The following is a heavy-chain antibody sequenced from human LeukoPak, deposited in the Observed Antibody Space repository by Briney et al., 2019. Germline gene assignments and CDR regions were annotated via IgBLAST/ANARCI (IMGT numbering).Heavy chain of an antibody. J-gene: IGHJ4*02. Sequence: PSETLSLTCTVSGGSISSNSYYWGWIRQPPGKGLEWIGSIFHSGSTYYNPSLKSRVTISVDTSKNQFSLKLTSVTAADTAVYYCARGEDWKSTTFDYWGQGTLVTVAS. CDR2: IFHSGST. D-gene: IGHD1-1*01. CDR1: GGSISSNSYY. CDR3: ARGEDWKSTTFDY. V-gene: IGHV4-39*07.